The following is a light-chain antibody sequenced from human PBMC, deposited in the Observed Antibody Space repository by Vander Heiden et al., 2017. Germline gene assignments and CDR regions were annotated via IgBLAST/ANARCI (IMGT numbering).Light chain of an antibody. Sequence: EIVLTQSPATLSLSPGERATLSCRASQSVSSYLAWYQQKPGQAPRLLIYDASSRATGIPARFSGSGSGTDFTLTISSLEPEDFAVYYCQQRSIWPRMYTFGQGTKLEIK. J-gene: IGKJ2*01. CDR3: QQRSIWPRMYT. V-gene: IGKV3-11*01. CDR1: QSVSSY. CDR2: DAS.